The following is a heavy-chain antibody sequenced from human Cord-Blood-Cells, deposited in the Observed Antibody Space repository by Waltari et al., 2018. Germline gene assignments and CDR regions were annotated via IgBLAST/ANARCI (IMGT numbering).Heavy chain of an antibody. CDR1: GYTFTSYD. CDR2: MKPNSGKT. CDR3: AGGLWGDYVHCDL. Sequence: QVQLVQSGAELKKPGASVKVSCKASGYTFTSYDINWVRQATGQGLEWMGWMKPNSGKTGYEQKFQGRVTTTRSTSISTAYMGLSSLRSEDTAVYYCAGGLWGDYVHCDLWGRGTLVTVSS. D-gene: IGHD4-17*01. V-gene: IGHV1-8*01. J-gene: IGHJ2*01.